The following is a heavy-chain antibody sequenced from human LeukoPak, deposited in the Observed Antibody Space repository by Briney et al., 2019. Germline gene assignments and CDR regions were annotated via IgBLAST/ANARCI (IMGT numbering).Heavy chain of an antibody. D-gene: IGHD1-1*01. V-gene: IGHV3-7*04. CDR2: ITLDGSDS. CDR1: GFPFSFYW. Sequence: PGGSLRLACAASGFPFSFYWMAWVRQAPGKGLEWVATITLDGSDSYYLDSVKGRFTASRDNAKNSLYLQMNSLRAEDTAVFYCTTENWYVFENWGQGPLVTVSS. J-gene: IGHJ4*02. CDR3: TTENWYVFEN.